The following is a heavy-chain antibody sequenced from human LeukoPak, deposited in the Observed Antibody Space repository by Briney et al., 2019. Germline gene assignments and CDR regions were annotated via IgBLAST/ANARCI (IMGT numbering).Heavy chain of an antibody. CDR1: GFTLSNSW. Sequence: GGSLRLSCVASGFTLSNSWMSWVRQAPGKGLEWVANIKQDGSEKYYVDSVKGRFTISRDNAKNSLYLQMSSLRAEDTAVYYCARATSAYYYPDAFDIWGQGTMVTVSS. CDR2: IKQDGSEK. V-gene: IGHV3-7*03. D-gene: IGHD3-22*01. J-gene: IGHJ3*02. CDR3: ARATSAYYYPDAFDI.